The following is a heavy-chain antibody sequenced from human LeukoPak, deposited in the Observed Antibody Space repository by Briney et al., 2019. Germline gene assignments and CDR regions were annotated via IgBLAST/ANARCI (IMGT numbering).Heavy chain of an antibody. CDR2: IIPILGIA. V-gene: IGHV1-69*04. J-gene: IGHJ5*02. CDR3: ARGEYCSSTSRYNDWFDP. CDR1: GGTFSSYA. D-gene: IGHD2-2*02. Sequence: GASVKVSCKASGGTFSSYAISWVRQAPGQGLEWMGRIIPILGIANYAQKFQGRVTITADKSTSTAYMELSSLRSEDTAVYYCARGEYCSSTSRYNDWFDPWGQGTLVTVSS.